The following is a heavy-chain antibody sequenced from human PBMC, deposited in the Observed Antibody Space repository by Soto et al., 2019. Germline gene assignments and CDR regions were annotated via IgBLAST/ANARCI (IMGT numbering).Heavy chain of an antibody. CDR2: ISSSSSYI. CDR1: GFTFSSYS. Sequence: GGSLRLSCAASGFTFSSYSMNWVRQAPGKGLEWVSSISSSSSYIYYADSVKGRFTISRDNAKNSLYLQMNSLRAEDTAVYYCARDRGEDYYDSSGTQTDYWGQGTLVTVSS. V-gene: IGHV3-21*01. D-gene: IGHD3-22*01. CDR3: ARDRGEDYYDSSGTQTDY. J-gene: IGHJ4*02.